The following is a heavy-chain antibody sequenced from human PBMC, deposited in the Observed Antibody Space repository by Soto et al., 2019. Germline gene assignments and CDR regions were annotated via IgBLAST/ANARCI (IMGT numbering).Heavy chain of an antibody. D-gene: IGHD6-13*01. CDR3: ARGQGAAAGHSNFDY. J-gene: IGHJ4*02. CDR1: GGSISGTTYS. CDR2: IYDSGNT. V-gene: IGHV4-30-2*01. Sequence: QLQLQESGSGLVKPSQTLSLTCAVSGGSISGTTYSWSWIRQPPGKGLEWIGYIYDSGNTYYNPSLKSQFSISVDRSKSKFSLKLSSVTAADTAVYYCARGQGAAAGHSNFDYWGQGALVTVSS.